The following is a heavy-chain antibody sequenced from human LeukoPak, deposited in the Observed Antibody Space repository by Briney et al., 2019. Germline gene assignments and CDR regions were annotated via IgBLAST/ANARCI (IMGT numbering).Heavy chain of an antibody. CDR3: ARVHSYYYYGMDV. V-gene: IGHV1-69*04. CDR1: GYTFTSYG. Sequence: SVKVSCKASGYTFTSYGISWVRQAPGQGLEWMGRIIPILGIANYAQKFQGRVTITADKSPSTAYMELSSLRSEDTAVYYCARVHSYYYYGMDVWGQGTTVTVSS. J-gene: IGHJ6*02. CDR2: IIPILGIA.